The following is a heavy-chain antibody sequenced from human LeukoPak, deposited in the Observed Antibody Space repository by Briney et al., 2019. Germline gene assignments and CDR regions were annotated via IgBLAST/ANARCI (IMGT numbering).Heavy chain of an antibody. CDR1: GFTFNNYA. CDR3: AIGRGYFDY. Sequence: GGSLRLSCAASGFTFNNYAMNWVRQAPGKGLEWVAFIRYDGSNKYYADSVKGRFTISRDNSKNTLYLQMNSLRAEDTAVYYCAIGRGYFDYWGQGTLVTVSS. CDR2: IRYDGSNK. J-gene: IGHJ4*02. V-gene: IGHV3-30*02.